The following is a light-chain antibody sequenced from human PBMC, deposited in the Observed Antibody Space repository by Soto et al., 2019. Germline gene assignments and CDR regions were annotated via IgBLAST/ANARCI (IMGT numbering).Light chain of an antibody. V-gene: IGKV1-9*01. CDR2: AAS. CDR1: QGISSF. J-gene: IGKJ1*01. CDR3: QQFNSYPWT. Sequence: DIQLTQSPSFLSASVGDRATITCRASQGISSFLAWYQQKPGKAPKLLIYAASTLESGVPSRFSGRGSGTEFTLTISSLQPEDFATYYCQQFNSYPWTFGQGTKVDIK.